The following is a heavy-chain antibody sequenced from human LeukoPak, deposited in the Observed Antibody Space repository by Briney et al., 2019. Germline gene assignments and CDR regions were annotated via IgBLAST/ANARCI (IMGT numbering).Heavy chain of an antibody. J-gene: IGHJ4*02. CDR1: GFSFSSYW. CDR3: AREYSSSSTAFY. V-gene: IGHV3-74*01. D-gene: IGHD6-6*01. CDR2: IKTDGSST. Sequence: GGSLRLSCAASGFSFSSYWMHWVRQAPGKGLVWVSRIKTDGSSTTYADSVKGRFTISRDNARNTLYLQMNSLRAEDTAVYYCAREYSSSSTAFYWGQGTLVTVSS.